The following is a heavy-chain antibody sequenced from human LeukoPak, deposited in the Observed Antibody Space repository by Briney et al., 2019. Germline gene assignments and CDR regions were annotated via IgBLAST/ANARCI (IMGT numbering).Heavy chain of an antibody. CDR2: INPNSGGT. V-gene: IGHV1-2*06. J-gene: IGHJ4*02. CDR1: GYTFTGYY. Sequence: GASVKVSCKASGYTFTGYYMHWVRQAPGQGLEWMGRINPNSGGTNYAQKFQSRVTMTRDTSISTAYMELSRLRSDDTAVYYCASWGFYDSSGVYFDYWGQGTLVTVSS. CDR3: ASWGFYDSSGVYFDY. D-gene: IGHD3-22*01.